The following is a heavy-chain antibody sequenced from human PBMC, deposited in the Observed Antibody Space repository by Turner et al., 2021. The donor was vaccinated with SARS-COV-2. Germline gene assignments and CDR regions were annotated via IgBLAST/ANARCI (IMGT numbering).Heavy chain of an antibody. Sequence: QVQLQESGPGLVKPSETLSLTCTVSGGSISSYYWSWIRQPPGKGLGWIGYIYYSGSTNYNPSLKSRVTISVDTSKNQFSLKLSSVTAADTAVYYCASYYYDSSGYHYAFDYWGQGTLVTVSS. J-gene: IGHJ4*02. V-gene: IGHV4-59*01. D-gene: IGHD3-22*01. CDR2: IYYSGST. CDR1: GGSISSYY. CDR3: ASYYYDSSGYHYAFDY.